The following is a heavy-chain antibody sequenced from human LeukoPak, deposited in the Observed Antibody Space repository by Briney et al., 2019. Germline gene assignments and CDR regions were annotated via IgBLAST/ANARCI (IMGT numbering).Heavy chain of an antibody. Sequence: GGPLRLSCAASGFTFSDYYMSWIRQAPGKGLEWVSYISSSSSYTNYADSVKGRFTISRDNAKNSLYLQMNSLRAEDTAVYYCARGTRGAAAYYDILTGYHRRNWFDPWGQGTLVTVSS. CDR1: GFTFSDYY. D-gene: IGHD3-9*01. CDR2: ISSSSSYT. CDR3: ARGTRGAAAYYDILTGYHRRNWFDP. V-gene: IGHV3-11*06. J-gene: IGHJ5*02.